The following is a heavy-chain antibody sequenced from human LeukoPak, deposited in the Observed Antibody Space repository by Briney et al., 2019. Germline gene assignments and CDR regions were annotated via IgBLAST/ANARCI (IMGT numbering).Heavy chain of an antibody. Sequence: SETLSLTCTVPGGSISSYYWSWIRQPPGKGLECIGYIYCSGNTNYNPSLKSRVTISVDTSKNQFSLKLSSVTAADTAVYYCARHSSGGYGSMDVWGQGTTVTVSS. D-gene: IGHD6-19*01. CDR2: IYCSGNT. CDR3: ARHSSGGYGSMDV. J-gene: IGHJ6*02. CDR1: GGSISSYY. V-gene: IGHV4-59*08.